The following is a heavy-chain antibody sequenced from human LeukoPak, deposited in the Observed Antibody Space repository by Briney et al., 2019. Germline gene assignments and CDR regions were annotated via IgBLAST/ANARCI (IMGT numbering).Heavy chain of an antibody. CDR3: ARGASITIFGVVIPFDP. J-gene: IGHJ5*02. V-gene: IGHV4-59*01. D-gene: IGHD3-3*01. Sequence: SETLSLTCTVCRGSISSYYWCWIRQPPGKGLEWIGHIYYSRSTNYNPSLKSRGTISVDTSKNQFSLKLSSVTAADTAVYYCARGASITIFGVVIPFDPWGQGTLVTVSS. CDR1: RGSISSYY. CDR2: IYYSRST.